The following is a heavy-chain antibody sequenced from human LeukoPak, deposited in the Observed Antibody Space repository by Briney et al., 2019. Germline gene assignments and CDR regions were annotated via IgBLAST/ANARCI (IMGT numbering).Heavy chain of an antibody. Sequence: GGSLRLSCAASGFTFSDHYMDWVRQAPGKGLEWVGRTRNKANSYTTEYAASVKGRFTISRDDSKNSLYLQMNSLKTEDTAVYYCAASGSYMPNDYWGQGTLVTVSS. V-gene: IGHV3-72*01. CDR1: GFTFSDHY. D-gene: IGHD3-10*01. J-gene: IGHJ4*02. CDR3: AASGSYMPNDY. CDR2: TRNKANSYTT.